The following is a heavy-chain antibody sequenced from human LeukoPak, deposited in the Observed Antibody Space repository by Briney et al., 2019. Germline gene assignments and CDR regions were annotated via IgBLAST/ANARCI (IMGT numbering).Heavy chain of an antibody. D-gene: IGHD1-26*01. Sequence: PGGSLRLSCAASGFSFSSYWMSWVRQAPGKGLKWVANIKQDGSDKYSVDSVKGRFTISRDNAKNSLYLQMNSLRAEDTAVYYCAKAGVGATTGGDLFDYWGQGTLVTVSS. CDR2: IKQDGSDK. CDR3: AKAGVGATTGGDLFDY. J-gene: IGHJ4*02. V-gene: IGHV3-7*03. CDR1: GFSFSSYW.